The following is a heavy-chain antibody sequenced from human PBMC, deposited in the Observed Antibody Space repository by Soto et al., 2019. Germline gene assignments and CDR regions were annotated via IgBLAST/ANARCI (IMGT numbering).Heavy chain of an antibody. CDR3: ARRGPGTYFDD. CDR2: ISGSGGST. CDR1: GFTFSSYS. D-gene: IGHD6-13*01. Sequence: GGSLRLSCAASGFTFSSYSMNWVRQAPGKGLEWVSVISGSGGSTYYADSVKGRFTISRDNSKNTLYLQMNSLRAEDTAVYYCARRGPGTYFDDWGQGTLVTVSS. V-gene: IGHV3-23*01. J-gene: IGHJ4*02.